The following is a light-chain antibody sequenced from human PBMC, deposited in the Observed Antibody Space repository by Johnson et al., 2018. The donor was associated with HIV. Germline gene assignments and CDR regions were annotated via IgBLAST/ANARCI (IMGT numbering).Light chain of an antibody. V-gene: IGLV1-51*01. Sequence: QSVLTQSPSVSAAPGQKVTISCSGSSSNIGNNYVSWYQQLPGTAPKLLIYENNKRPSGIPDRFSGSKSGTSATLGITGLQTGDEADYYCGTWDSSLSVAYVFGTGTKVTVL. CDR3: GTWDSSLSVAYV. J-gene: IGLJ1*01. CDR1: SSNIGNNY. CDR2: ENN.